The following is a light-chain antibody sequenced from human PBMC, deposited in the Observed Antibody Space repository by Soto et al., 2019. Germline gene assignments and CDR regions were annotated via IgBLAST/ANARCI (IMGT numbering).Light chain of an antibody. CDR2: GAS. CDR1: QSVSSN. Sequence: EIVMTQSPATLSVSPGERATLSCRASQSVSSNLAWYQQKPGQAPRLLIYGASTRATGIPARFSGSGSGTEFTLTISSLQSEDFAVYYCQQYNNWPLGTFGQVTKLEIK. J-gene: IGKJ2*02. V-gene: IGKV3-15*01. CDR3: QQYNNWPLGT.